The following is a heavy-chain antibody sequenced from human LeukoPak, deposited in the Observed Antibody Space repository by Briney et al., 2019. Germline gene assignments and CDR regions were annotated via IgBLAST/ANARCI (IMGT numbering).Heavy chain of an antibody. CDR2: INPNSGGT. Sequence: GASVKVSCKASGYTFTGYYMHWVRQAPGQGLEWMGWINPNSGGTNYAQKFQGRVTMTRDTSISTAYMELSRLRSDDTAVYYCARVSTIFGVVIMGYWGQGTLVTVSS. J-gene: IGHJ4*02. CDR3: ARVSTIFGVVIMGY. CDR1: GYTFTGYY. V-gene: IGHV1-2*02. D-gene: IGHD3-3*01.